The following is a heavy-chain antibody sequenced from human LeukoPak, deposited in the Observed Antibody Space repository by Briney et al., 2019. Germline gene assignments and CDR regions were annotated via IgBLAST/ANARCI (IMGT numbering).Heavy chain of an antibody. D-gene: IGHD1-26*01. CDR3: ARGEWEQDAFDI. CDR2: ISWDGGRI. CDR1: GFTFDDYT. V-gene: IGHV3-43*01. J-gene: IGHJ3*02. Sequence: GGSLRLSCAASGFTFDDYTMHWVRQAPGKGLEWVSLISWDGGRIYYADSVKGRFTISRDNAKNSLYLQMNSLRAEDTAVYYCARGEWEQDAFDIWGQGTMVTVSS.